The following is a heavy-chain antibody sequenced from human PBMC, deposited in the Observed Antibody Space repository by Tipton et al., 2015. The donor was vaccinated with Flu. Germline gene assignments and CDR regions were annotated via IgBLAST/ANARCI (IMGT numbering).Heavy chain of an antibody. Sequence: MQLVQSGGGLVQPGGSLRLSCAASGFTVSSNYMSWVRQAPGKRLEWVSVIYSGGSTYYADSVKGRFTISRHNSKNTLYLQMNSLRAEDTAVYYCAGGNPPPSLVAAPPYNYGMDVGGQGTTVTVSS. V-gene: IGHV3-53*04. CDR2: IYSGGST. J-gene: IGHJ6*02. D-gene: IGHD2-15*01. CDR3: AGGNPPPSLVAAPPYNYGMDV. CDR1: GFTVSSNY.